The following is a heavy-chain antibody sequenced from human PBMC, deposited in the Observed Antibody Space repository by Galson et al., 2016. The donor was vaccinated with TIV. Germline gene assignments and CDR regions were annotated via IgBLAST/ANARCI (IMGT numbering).Heavy chain of an antibody. V-gene: IGHV1-8*02. CDR1: GYTFTSYH. CDR2: TNPDSGNT. D-gene: IGHD2-2*01. J-gene: IGHJ5*02. CDR3: ARSWSVVAPNWVDP. Sequence: SVKVSCKASGYTFTSYHINWVRQATGQGLEWMGWTNPDSGNTGYVQKFQGRVTMTRNISASTVYMELSSLRSEATAVYYCARSWSVVAPNWVDPWGQGTLVTVSS.